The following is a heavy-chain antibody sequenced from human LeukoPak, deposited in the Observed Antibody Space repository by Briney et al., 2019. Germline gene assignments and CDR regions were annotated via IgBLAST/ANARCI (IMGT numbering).Heavy chain of an antibody. CDR3: ARWDFLGIYYYYYGMDV. CDR2: IYPGDSDT. J-gene: IGHJ6*02. Sequence: GESLKISCKGSGYSFTSYWIGWVRQMPGKGLEWMGIIYPGDSDTRYSPSFRGQVTISADKSISTAYLQWSSLKASDTAMYYCARWDFLGIYYYYYGMDVWGQGTTVTVSS. D-gene: IGHD7-27*01. CDR1: GYSFTSYW. V-gene: IGHV5-51*01.